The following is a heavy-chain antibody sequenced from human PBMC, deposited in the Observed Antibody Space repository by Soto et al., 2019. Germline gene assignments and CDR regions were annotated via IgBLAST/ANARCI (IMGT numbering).Heavy chain of an antibody. J-gene: IGHJ3*02. V-gene: IGHV1-69*13. CDR2: IIPIFGTA. D-gene: IGHD5-12*01. CDR1: GVTFSSYA. Sequence: GASVKVSCKASGVTFSSYAISWVRQAPGQGLEWMGGIIPIFGTANYAQKFQGRVTITADESTSTAYMELSSLRSEDTAVYYCARGGDGYNESDIWGQGTMVTVSS. CDR3: ARGGDGYNESDI.